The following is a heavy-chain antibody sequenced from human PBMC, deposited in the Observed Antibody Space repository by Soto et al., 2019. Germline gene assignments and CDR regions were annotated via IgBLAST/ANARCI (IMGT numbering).Heavy chain of an antibody. CDR3: AKDAVSGDGVWLLDS. V-gene: IGHV3-23*01. J-gene: IGHJ5*02. Sequence: GGSLRLSCTVSGFAFNNYAMSWARQAPGKGLEWVSGLLRSGSTTYYADSVKGRFTISSDKSANSLYLQMDSLRAEDTAVYYCAKDAVSGDGVWLLDSWGQGTVVTVSS. D-gene: IGHD4-17*01. CDR2: LLRSGSTT. CDR1: GFAFNNYA.